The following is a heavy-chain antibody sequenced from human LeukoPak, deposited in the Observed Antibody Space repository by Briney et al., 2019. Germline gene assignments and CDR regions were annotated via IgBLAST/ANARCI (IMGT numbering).Heavy chain of an antibody. Sequence: PGGSLRLSCAASGFTFSDYYMSWIRQAPGKGLEWVSYISSSGSTIYYADSVKGRFTISRDNAKNSLYLQMNSLRAEDTAVYYCAKVLDSGSYYSRPFQHWGQGTLVTVSS. J-gene: IGHJ1*01. V-gene: IGHV3-11*01. D-gene: IGHD1-26*01. CDR1: GFTFSDYY. CDR2: ISSSGSTI. CDR3: AKVLDSGSYYSRPFQH.